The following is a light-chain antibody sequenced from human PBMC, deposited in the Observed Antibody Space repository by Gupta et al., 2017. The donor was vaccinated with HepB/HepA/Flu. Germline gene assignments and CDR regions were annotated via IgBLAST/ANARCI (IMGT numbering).Light chain of an antibody. CDR2: DAS. Sequence: EIVLTQSPATLSLSPGERVTLSCRASQSVSSYLAWYQQKPGQAPRLLIYDASNRDTGIPASFSGSGFGKYFTLTISSREPEDFAVYYCQQRSNWPPLTFGRGTKVDIK. J-gene: IGKJ4*01. V-gene: IGKV3-11*01. CDR3: QQRSNWPPLT. CDR1: QSVSSY.